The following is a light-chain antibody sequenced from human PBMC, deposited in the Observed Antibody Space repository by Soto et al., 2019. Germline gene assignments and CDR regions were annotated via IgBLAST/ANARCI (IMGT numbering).Light chain of an antibody. Sequence: DVQLTQSPSSLSASVGDSVTITCRASQDINSDLAWYQQRPGEAPKSLIFGDSTLLDGVSSKFSGSGSWSEFTLTITSLQPEDSATYFCQQSKSHPPTFGRGTKVEI. V-gene: IGKV1-16*02. CDR1: QDINSD. CDR3: QQSKSHPPT. CDR2: GDS. J-gene: IGKJ2*01.